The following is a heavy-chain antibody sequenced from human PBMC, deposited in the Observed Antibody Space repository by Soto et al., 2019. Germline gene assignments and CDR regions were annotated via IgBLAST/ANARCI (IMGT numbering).Heavy chain of an antibody. CDR3: TTPGGAYCGGDCYYAFDI. J-gene: IGHJ3*02. Sequence: GSLRLSCAASGFNLSHPWMTWVRQAAGKGLEWVGRIKSETDGGTADYAAPVKGRITISRDDSKNTVYLQMNSLKTEDTAVYYCTTPGGAYCGGDCYYAFDIWGQGTMVTVSS. D-gene: IGHD2-21*02. CDR1: GFNLSHPW. CDR2: IKSETDGGTA. V-gene: IGHV3-15*01.